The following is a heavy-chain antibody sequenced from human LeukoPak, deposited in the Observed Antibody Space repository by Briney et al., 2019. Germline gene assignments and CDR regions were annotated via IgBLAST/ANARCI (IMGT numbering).Heavy chain of an antibody. D-gene: IGHD1-1*01. CDR1: GFTFSSYS. CDR3: AREPTGDY. Sequence: GGSLRLSCAASGFTFSSYSINWVRQAPGKGLEWVSSISSGGTFMYYADSVKGRFTTSRDNAKKSVFLQMNSLRAEDSAVYYCAREPTGDYWGQGMVVTVSS. CDR2: ISSGGTFM. V-gene: IGHV3-21*01. J-gene: IGHJ4*02.